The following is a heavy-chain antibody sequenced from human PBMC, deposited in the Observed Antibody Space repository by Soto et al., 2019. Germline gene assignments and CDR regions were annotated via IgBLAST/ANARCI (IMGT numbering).Heavy chain of an antibody. J-gene: IGHJ4*02. CDR1: GFTFSSYG. CDR3: ASGIFSLPFDS. V-gene: IGHV3-30*03. Sequence: QVQLVESGGGVVQPGRSLRLSCAASGFTFSSYGMHWVRQAPGKGLEWVAVISYDGSNKYYADSVKGRFTISRDNSKNTLYLQMNSLRAEDTAVYSCASGIFSLPFDSWGQGTLVTVSS. CDR2: ISYDGSNK. D-gene: IGHD3-10*01.